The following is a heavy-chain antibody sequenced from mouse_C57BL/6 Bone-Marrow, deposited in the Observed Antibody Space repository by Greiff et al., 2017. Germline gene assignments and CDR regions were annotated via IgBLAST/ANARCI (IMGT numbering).Heavy chain of an antibody. J-gene: IGHJ1*03. Sequence: QVPLQQPGAELVKPGASVKMSCKASGYTFTSYWITWVKQRPGHGLAWIGDIYPGSGSTNSNEKFKSNAPLTVDTSYSTAYMQHSSLTAEDAAVYYCADDGSSWYIDVGGTGTTVTVSS. V-gene: IGHV1-55*01. D-gene: IGHD1-1*01. CDR1: GYTFTSYW. CDR2: IYPGSGST. CDR3: ADDGSSWYIDV.